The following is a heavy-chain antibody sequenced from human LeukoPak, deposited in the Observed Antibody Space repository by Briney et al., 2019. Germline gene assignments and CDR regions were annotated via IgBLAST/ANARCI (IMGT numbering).Heavy chain of an antibody. J-gene: IGHJ4*02. CDR1: GFIFSSYT. Sequence: GGSLRLSCAASGFIFSSYTMMWVRQAPGKGLEYVSSITSSSSYTYYADSVKGQFTISRDNAKNSLYLQMNSLRAEDTAVYYCARVAPGYTGYSSAWYTDYWGQGTLVSVSP. CDR3: ARVAPGYTGYSSAWYTDY. CDR2: ITSSSSYT. D-gene: IGHD6-19*01. V-gene: IGHV3-21*01.